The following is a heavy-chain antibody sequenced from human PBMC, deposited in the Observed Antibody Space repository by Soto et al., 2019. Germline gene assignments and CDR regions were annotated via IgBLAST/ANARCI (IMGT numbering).Heavy chain of an antibody. V-gene: IGHV3-30*18. CDR3: AKARVRIVGTNSFDY. Sequence: GGSLRLSCVGSGFTFSNYGMHWVRQPPGKGLEWVALISDDGDKRYYADSVRGRLIISRDNSKDTLYLQMNSLGPDDTAVYFCAKARVRIVGTNSFDYWGQGTPVTVSS. CDR1: GFTFSNYG. J-gene: IGHJ4*02. CDR2: ISDDGDKR. D-gene: IGHD1-26*01.